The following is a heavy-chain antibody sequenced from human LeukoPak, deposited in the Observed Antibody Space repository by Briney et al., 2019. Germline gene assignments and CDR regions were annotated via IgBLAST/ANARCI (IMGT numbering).Heavy chain of an antibody. D-gene: IGHD2-2*01. CDR3: VRVRTGTSCYDY. J-gene: IGHJ4*02. CDR2: ISYRGST. V-gene: IGHV4-30-4*01. CDR1: GGSISSSDSH. Sequence: SETLSLTCTVSGGSISSSDSHWSWIRQSPGKGLEWIGYISYRGSTSYNPSLRSRLTISIDTSQNQFSLKLTSVTAADAAVYYCVRVRTGTSCYDYWGQGTLVTVSP.